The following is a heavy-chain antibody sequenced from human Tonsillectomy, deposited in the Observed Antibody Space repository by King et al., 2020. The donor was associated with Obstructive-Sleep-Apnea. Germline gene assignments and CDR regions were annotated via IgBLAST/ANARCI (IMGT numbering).Heavy chain of an antibody. Sequence: VQLVESGGGLVQPGGSLRLSCAASGFTFSSYAMSWVRQAPGKGLEWGSAISGSCGSTYYADSVKGRFTLSRDNSKNTLYLQMNRLRAEDTAVYYCAKSAREGPAEGFDYWGQGTLVTVSS. CDR1: GFTFSSYA. D-gene: IGHD1-26*01. J-gene: IGHJ4*02. CDR3: AKSAREGPAEGFDY. V-gene: IGHV3-23*04. CDR2: ISGSCGST.